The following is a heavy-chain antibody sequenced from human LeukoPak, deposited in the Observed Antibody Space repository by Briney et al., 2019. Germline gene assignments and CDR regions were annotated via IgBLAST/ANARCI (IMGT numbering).Heavy chain of an antibody. J-gene: IGHJ3*02. Sequence: GGSLRLSCAASGFTFSSYAMSWVRQAPGKGLEWVSIISGSGGSTYYADSVKGRFTISRDNSKNTLYLQMDGLRAEDTAVYYCARDDTYIATRFDAFDIWGQGTMVTVSS. V-gene: IGHV3-23*01. D-gene: IGHD2-15*01. CDR1: GFTFSSYA. CDR2: ISGSGGST. CDR3: ARDDTYIATRFDAFDI.